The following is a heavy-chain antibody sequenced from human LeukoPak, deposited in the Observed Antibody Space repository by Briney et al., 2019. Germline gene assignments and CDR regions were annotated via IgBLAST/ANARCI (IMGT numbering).Heavy chain of an antibody. Sequence: SETLSLTCAVYGGSFSGYYWSWIRQPPGKGLEWIGEINHSGSTNYNPSLKSRVTISVDTSKNQFSLKLSSVTAADTAVYYCARGPSRAGYNSSWYYYYYYMDVWGKGTTVTVSS. J-gene: IGHJ6*03. V-gene: IGHV4-34*01. CDR1: GGSFSGYY. CDR2: INHSGST. CDR3: ARGPSRAGYNSSWYYYYYYMDV. D-gene: IGHD6-13*01.